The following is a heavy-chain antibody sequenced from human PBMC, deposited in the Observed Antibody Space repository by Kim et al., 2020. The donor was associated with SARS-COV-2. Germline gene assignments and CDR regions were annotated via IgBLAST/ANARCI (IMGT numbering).Heavy chain of an antibody. D-gene: IGHD3-3*01. Sequence: GGSLRLSCAASGFTFSSYEMNWVRQAPGKGLEWVSYISSSGSTIYYADSVKGRFTISRDNAKNSLYLQMNSLRAEDTAVYYCARVGKGFLEWLVVEGDTYYSTVMAVWGQGTPVTVSS. CDR2: ISSSGSTI. V-gene: IGHV3-48*03. CDR3: ARVGKGFLEWLVVEGDTYYSTVMAV. J-gene: IGHJ6*02. CDR1: GFTFSSYE.